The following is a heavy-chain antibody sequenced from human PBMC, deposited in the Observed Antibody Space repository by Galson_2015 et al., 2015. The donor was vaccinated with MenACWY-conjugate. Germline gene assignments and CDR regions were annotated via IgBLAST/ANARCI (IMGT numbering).Heavy chain of an antibody. D-gene: IGHD2-15*01. CDR2: ISGSGGST. CDR1: GFTFSSYA. J-gene: IGHJ4*02. V-gene: IGHV3-23*01. CDR3: ATGPSTGGIQFDY. Sequence: SLRLSCAASGFTFSSYAMSWVRQAPGKGLEWVSAISGSGGSTYYADSVKGRFNISRDNSKNTLYLQMNSLRAEDTAVYYCATGPSTGGIQFDYWGQGTLVPVSS.